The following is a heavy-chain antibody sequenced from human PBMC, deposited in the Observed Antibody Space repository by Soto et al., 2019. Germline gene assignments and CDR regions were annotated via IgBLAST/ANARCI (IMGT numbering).Heavy chain of an antibody. CDR3: ARVRPYYYDSSGPFDY. CDR2: IKQDGSEK. J-gene: IGHJ4*02. CDR1: GFTFSSYW. V-gene: IGHV3-7*03. Sequence: VQLVESGGGVVQPGRSLRLSCAASGFTFSSYWMSWVRQAPGKGLEWVANIKQDGSEKYYVDSVKGRFTISRDNAKNSLYLQMNSLRAEDTAVYYCARVRPYYYDSSGPFDYWGQGTLVTVSS. D-gene: IGHD3-22*01.